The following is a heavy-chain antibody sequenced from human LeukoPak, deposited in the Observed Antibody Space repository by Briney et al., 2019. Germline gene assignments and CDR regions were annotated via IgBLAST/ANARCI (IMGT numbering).Heavy chain of an antibody. CDR2: INAGNGDT. CDR3: ARGPPNWGYDY. D-gene: IGHD7-27*01. V-gene: IGHV1-3*01. J-gene: IGHJ4*02. Sequence: ASVKVSCTASGYTFTNYAVNWLRQAPGQRLEWMGWINAGNGDTKFSQNYQARVTITRDASASTAYMELSSLRSDDTAVYYCARGPPNWGYDYWGPGTLVTVSS. CDR1: GYTFTNYA.